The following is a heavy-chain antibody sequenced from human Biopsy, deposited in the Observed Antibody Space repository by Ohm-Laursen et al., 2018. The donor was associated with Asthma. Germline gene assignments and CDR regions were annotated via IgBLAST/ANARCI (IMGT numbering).Heavy chain of an antibody. CDR2: IKKDGSEK. J-gene: IGHJ6*02. CDR1: GFTFNSYW. Sequence: SPRLSCTASGFTFNSYWISWVRQAPGKGLEWVANIKKDGSEKYYVDSMKGRFTISRDNAKNSLFLHMNSLRAEDTAVYYCARGGYCTSPTCPWGRYATDVWGQGTTVTVSS. D-gene: IGHD2-2*01. CDR3: ARGGYCTSPTCPWGRYATDV. V-gene: IGHV3-7*01.